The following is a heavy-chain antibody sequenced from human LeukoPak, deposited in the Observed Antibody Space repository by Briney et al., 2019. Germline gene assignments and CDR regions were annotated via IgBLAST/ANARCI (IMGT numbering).Heavy chain of an antibody. Sequence: GGSLRLSCAVSGFTSRSYALSWVRQAPGKGLEWVSGISGSGGSTYYADSVKGRFTISRDNSKNTLYLQMNSLRGEDTAVYYCAKGDGYNYDNWFDPWGQGTLVTVSS. CDR2: ISGSGGST. CDR1: GFTSRSYA. V-gene: IGHV3-23*01. CDR3: AKGDGYNYDNWFDP. D-gene: IGHD5-24*01. J-gene: IGHJ5*02.